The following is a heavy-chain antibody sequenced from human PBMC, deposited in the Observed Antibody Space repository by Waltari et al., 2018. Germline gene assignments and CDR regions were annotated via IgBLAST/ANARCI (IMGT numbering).Heavy chain of an antibody. J-gene: IGHJ4*02. V-gene: IGHV3-30*03. CDR3: ARGSAGKPLDN. CDR1: GFTFSRHG. CDR2: ITYDGGRK. D-gene: IGHD2-15*01. Sequence: QVRLAESGGGLVQSGGSLRLSCEASGFTFSRHGLHWVRQAPGKGLEWVAFITYDGGRKFYSDSLKGRFTISRDNSKDILFQDMNNLRRDDTAVYFCARGSAGKPLDNWGQGALVTVSS.